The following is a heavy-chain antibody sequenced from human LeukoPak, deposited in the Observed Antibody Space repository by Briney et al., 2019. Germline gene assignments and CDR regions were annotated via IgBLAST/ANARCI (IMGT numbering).Heavy chain of an antibody. Sequence: GASVTVSCKASGGTFSSYAISWVRQAPGQGLEWMGRIIPILGIANYAQKFQGRVTITADKSTSTAYMELSSLRSEDTAVYYCARDSWYGNWFDPWGQGTLVTVSS. CDR3: ARDSWYGNWFDP. V-gene: IGHV1-69*04. CDR2: IIPILGIA. D-gene: IGHD6-13*01. J-gene: IGHJ5*02. CDR1: GGTFSSYA.